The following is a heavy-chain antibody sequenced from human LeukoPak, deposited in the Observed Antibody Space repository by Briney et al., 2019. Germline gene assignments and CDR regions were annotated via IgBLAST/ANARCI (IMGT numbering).Heavy chain of an antibody. CDR2: IYHSGST. J-gene: IGHJ4*02. CDR1: GGSISSSNW. V-gene: IGHV4-4*02. Sequence: SGTLSLTCAVSGGSISSSNWWSWVRQPPGKGLEWIGEIYHSGSTNYNPSLKSRVTISVDKSKNQFSLKLSSVAAADTAVYYCAKDMSGGDCPDYWGQGTLVTVSS. CDR3: AKDMSGGDCPDY. D-gene: IGHD2-21*02.